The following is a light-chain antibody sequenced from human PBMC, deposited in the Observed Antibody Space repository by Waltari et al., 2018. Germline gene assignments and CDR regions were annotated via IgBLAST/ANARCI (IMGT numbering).Light chain of an antibody. J-gene: IGLJ7*01. CDR2: EDS. CDR3: GTWDSSLSGAV. V-gene: IGLV1-51*02. CDR1: SSNIGNNY. Sequence: QSVLTQPPSVSAAPGQRVTISCSGGSSNIGNNYVSWYRQFPGTAPKLLIDEDSARPSGIPGRFSGSKSGTSATLDIIGLQAGDEADYYCGTWDSSLSGAVFGGGTHLTVL.